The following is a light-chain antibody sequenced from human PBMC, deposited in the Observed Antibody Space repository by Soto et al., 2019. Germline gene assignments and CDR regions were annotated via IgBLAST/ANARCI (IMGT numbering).Light chain of an antibody. Sequence: ILMTQSPSSLSASPGDRATITCRASQGISSYLVWYQQKPGKAPKLLIYAASTLPTGVPARFSGSGSGTDFTLTISRLQSEDFAAYYCQQYDSSPRTFGPGTKVDIK. V-gene: IGKV1-8*01. CDR1: QGISSY. CDR2: AAS. J-gene: IGKJ3*01. CDR3: QQYDSSPRT.